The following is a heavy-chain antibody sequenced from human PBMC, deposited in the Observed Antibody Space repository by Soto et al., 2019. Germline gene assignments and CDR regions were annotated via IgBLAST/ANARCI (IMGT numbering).Heavy chain of an antibody. CDR2: IDPSDSYI. CDR1: GYRFTTYW. J-gene: IGHJ4*02. Sequence: PWESLKMSCKGSGYRFTTYWITCVRQMPGKGLEWMGRIDPSDSYINYNPSFQAHVTISAEKSISTAFLQWSSLKASDTAIYYCTSGKFYGSTWPWWGQGTLVTVSS. D-gene: IGHD1-26*01. V-gene: IGHV5-10-1*01. CDR3: TSGKFYGSTWPW.